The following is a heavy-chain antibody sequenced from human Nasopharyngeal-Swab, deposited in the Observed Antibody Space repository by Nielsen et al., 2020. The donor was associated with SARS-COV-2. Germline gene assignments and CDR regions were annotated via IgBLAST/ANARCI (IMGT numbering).Heavy chain of an antibody. J-gene: IGHJ5*02. CDR1: GFTFSNCA. CDR3: ATAPPIGRSNWFDP. Sequence: GESLKISCAASGFTFSNCAMNWVRQAPGKGLEGVSYITSSGSTVYYADSVKGRFTISRDNAKNSLYLQMNSLRGEDTAVYYCATAPPIGRSNWFDPWGQGTLVTVSS. V-gene: IGHV3-48*01. D-gene: IGHD1-26*01. CDR2: ITSSGSTV.